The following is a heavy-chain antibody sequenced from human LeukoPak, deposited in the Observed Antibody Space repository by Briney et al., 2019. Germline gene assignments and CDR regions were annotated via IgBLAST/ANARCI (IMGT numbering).Heavy chain of an antibody. CDR3: ARVCSTISPLYYYYYYMDV. J-gene: IGHJ6*03. D-gene: IGHD2-2*01. Sequence: PSETLSLTCTVSGGSISSYYWSWIRQPPGKGLEWIGYIYYSGSTNYNPSLKSRVTISVDTSKNQFSLKLSSVTAADTAVYYCARVCSTISPLYYYYYYMDVWGKGTTVTISS. V-gene: IGHV4-59*01. CDR1: GGSISSYY. CDR2: IYYSGST.